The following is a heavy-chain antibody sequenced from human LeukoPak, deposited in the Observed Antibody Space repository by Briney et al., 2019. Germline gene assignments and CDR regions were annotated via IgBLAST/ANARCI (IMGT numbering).Heavy chain of an antibody. CDR1: GFTFSSYS. D-gene: IGHD6-19*01. CDR2: ISSSSSYI. CDR3: ARAVRIAVAYDAFDI. J-gene: IGHJ3*02. V-gene: IGHV3-21*01. Sequence: GGSLRLSCAASGFTFSSYSMNWVRQAPGKGLEWVSSISSSSSYIYYADSVKGRFTISRDNAKNSLYLQMNSLRAEDTAVYYCARAVRIAVAYDAFDIWGQGTMVTVSS.